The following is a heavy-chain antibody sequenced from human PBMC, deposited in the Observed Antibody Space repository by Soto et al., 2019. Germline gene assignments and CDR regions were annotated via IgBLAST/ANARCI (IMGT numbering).Heavy chain of an antibody. CDR2: IWYDGSNK. V-gene: IGHV3-33*01. D-gene: IGHD3-3*01. J-gene: IGHJ4*02. Sequence: GGSLRLSCAASGFTFSSYGMHWVRQAPGKGLEWVAVIWYDGSNKYYADSVKGRFTISRDNSKNTLYLQMNSLRAEDTAVYYCARDRYDFWSGNELPLDYWGQGTLVTVSS. CDR1: GFTFSSYG. CDR3: ARDRYDFWSGNELPLDY.